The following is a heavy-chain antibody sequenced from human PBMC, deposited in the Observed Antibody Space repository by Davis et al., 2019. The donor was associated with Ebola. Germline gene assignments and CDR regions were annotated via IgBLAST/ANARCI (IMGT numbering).Heavy chain of an antibody. CDR1: GFTFSDYY. CDR2: ISSSGSTI. D-gene: IGHD5-18*01. J-gene: IGHJ6*02. V-gene: IGHV3-11*01. CDR3: ARDLRIQLWLSDYYYYGMDV. Sequence: GGSLRLSCAASGFTFSDYYMSWIRQAPGKGLEWVSYISSSGSTIYYADSVKGRFTISRDNAKNSLYLQMNSLRAEDTAVYYCARDLRIQLWLSDYYYYGMDVWGQGTTVTVSS.